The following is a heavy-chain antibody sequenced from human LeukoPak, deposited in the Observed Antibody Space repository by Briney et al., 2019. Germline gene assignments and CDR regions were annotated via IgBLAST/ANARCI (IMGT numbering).Heavy chain of an antibody. Sequence: PSGTLSLTCGVSGXSITSTNDWTWVRQPPGKGLEWIGEVNLQGSTNYNPSLMGRVAISVDISENHISLQLTSVTAADTAVYYCAREGGPYRPLDYSGQGTLVTVSS. CDR1: GXSITSTND. CDR3: AREGGPYRPLDY. CDR2: VNLQGST. V-gene: IGHV4-4*02. J-gene: IGHJ4*02.